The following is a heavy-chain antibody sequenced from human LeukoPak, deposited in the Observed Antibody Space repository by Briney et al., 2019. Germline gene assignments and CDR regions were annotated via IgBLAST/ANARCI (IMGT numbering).Heavy chain of an antibody. CDR1: GYTFTGYY. CDR2: INYNSGGT. Sequence: ASVKVSCKAAGYTFTGYYMLWVRQAPGLRVEWMGWINYNSGGTNYAQKFQGRVTMTRDTSISTAYMEPSRLRSDDTAVYFCARALSSGQDCWGQGTLVTVSS. V-gene: IGHV1-2*02. CDR3: ARALSSGQDC. J-gene: IGHJ4*02. D-gene: IGHD3-22*01.